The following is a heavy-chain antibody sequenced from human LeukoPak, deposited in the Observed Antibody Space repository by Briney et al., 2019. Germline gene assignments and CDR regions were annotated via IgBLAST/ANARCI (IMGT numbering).Heavy chain of an antibody. D-gene: IGHD2-15*01. CDR1: GFTFSSYG. Sequence: GGSLRLSCAASGFTFSSYGMHWVRQAPGKGLEWVAFIRYDGSNKYYADSVKGRFTISRDNSKNTLYLQMNSLRAEDTAVYYCARDGSRCSGGSCFYYYMDVWGKGTTVTVSS. J-gene: IGHJ6*03. CDR3: ARDGSRCSGGSCFYYYMDV. CDR2: IRYDGSNK. V-gene: IGHV3-30*02.